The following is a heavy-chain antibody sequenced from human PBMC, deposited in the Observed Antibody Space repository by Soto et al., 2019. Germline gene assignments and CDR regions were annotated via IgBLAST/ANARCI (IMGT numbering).Heavy chain of an antibody. V-gene: IGHV4-39*01. CDR2: ISYSGNT. J-gene: IGHJ5*02. CDR3: ARPLVGATTGFDP. D-gene: IGHD1-26*01. Sequence: QLQLQESGPGLVKPSETLSLTCTVSGGSISSSSLFWGWIRQPPGMGLEWIGSISYSGNTYYNPSLKSRVTISVDTSKNQFSLKLSSVTAADTAVYYCARPLVGATTGFDPWGQGTLVTVAS. CDR1: GGSISSSSLF.